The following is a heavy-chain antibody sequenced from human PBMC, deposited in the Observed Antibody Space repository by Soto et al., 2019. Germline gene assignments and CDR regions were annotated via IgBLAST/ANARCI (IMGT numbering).Heavy chain of an antibody. CDR3: ARKDKSGYFYWFDP. V-gene: IGHV5-51*01. CDR2: IFPSDSDT. J-gene: IGHJ5*02. CDR1: GYRFTSYW. D-gene: IGHD2-21*02. Sequence: GESLKISCRTPGYRFTSYWIAWVRQMPGKGLEWMGIIFPSDSDTRYSPSFQGQVTISADRSTSTVFLQWASLKASDTAVYFCARKDKSGYFYWFDPWGQGTLVTVSS.